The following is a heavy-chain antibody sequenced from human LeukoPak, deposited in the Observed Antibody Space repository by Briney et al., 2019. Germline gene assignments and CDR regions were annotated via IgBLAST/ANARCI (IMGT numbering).Heavy chain of an antibody. CDR1: GGTFSSYA. J-gene: IGHJ4*02. V-gene: IGHV7-4-1*02. Sequence: GASVKVSCKASGGTFSSYAISWVRQAPGQGLEWMGWINTNTGNPTYAQGFTGRFVFSLDTSVSTAYLQISSLKAEDTAVYYCATRLRSSYYDSSLASDYWGQGTLVTVSS. CDR3: ATRLRSSYYDSSLASDY. D-gene: IGHD3-22*01. CDR2: INTNTGNP.